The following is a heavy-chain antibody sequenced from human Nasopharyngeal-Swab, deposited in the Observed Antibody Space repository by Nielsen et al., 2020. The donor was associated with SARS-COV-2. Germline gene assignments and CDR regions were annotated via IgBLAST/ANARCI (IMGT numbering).Heavy chain of an antibody. V-gene: IGHV3-21*01. Sequence: GESLKISCVVSGFTVTTYTMNWVRQAPGKGLEWVSSISSSATYIYYADSVKGRFTISRDNAKNSLYLQMNSLRVGDTAVYYCARGDYGMDVWGQGTTVTVSS. CDR1: GFTVTTYT. CDR3: ARGDYGMDV. CDR2: ISSSATYI. J-gene: IGHJ6*02.